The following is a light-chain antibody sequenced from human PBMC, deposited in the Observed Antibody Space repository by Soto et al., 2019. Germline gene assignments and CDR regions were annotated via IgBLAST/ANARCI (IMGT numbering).Light chain of an antibody. Sequence: FMLTQTHSVSESPGKTVTISCTRSSGSIASNYVQWYQQRPGSAPTTVIYEDNQRPSGVPDRFSGSIDSSSNSASLTISGLKTADEADYYCQSYDSSNQRVVFGGGTKLTVL. CDR1: SGSIASNY. CDR2: EDN. V-gene: IGLV6-57*04. CDR3: QSYDSSNQRVV. J-gene: IGLJ2*01.